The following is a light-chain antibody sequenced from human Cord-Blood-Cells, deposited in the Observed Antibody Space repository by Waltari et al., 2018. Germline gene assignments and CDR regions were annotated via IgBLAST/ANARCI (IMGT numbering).Light chain of an antibody. CDR2: DVS. CDR1: SIDVGGYNY. V-gene: IGLV2-14*01. Sequence: QSALTQPASVSGSPGQSITISCTGTSIDVGGYNYVSWYQQHPGKAPKLMIYDVSNRPSGVSNRFSGSKSGNTASLTISGLQAEDEADYYCSSYTSNVVFGGGTKLTVL. CDR3: SSYTSNVV. J-gene: IGLJ2*01.